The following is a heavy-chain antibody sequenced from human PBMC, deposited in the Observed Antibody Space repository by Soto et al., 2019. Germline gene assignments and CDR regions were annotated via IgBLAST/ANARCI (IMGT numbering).Heavy chain of an antibody. Sequence: EVQVLESGGGLVQPGGSLRLSCAASGFTFSTYVMSWVRQAPGKGLEWVSAISGSGGGSTYYADSVKGRFTISRDNSXXXXXXXXXXXXXXXXXXYYCAKXXWLDDWGQGTLVTVSS. CDR2: ISGSGGGST. J-gene: IGHJ4*02. CDR3: AKXXWLDD. CDR1: GFTFSTYV. D-gene: IGHD3-10*01. V-gene: IGHV3-23*01.